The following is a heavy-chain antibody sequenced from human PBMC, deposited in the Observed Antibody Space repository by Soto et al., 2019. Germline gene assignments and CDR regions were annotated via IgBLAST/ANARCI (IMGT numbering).Heavy chain of an antibody. V-gene: IGHV3-23*01. D-gene: IGHD6-13*01. CDR2: ISGSGGST. CDR3: AKDHPTRIAAQLGYTQHDTARYYYYYGMDV. J-gene: IGHJ6*02. Sequence: GGSLRLSCAASGFTFSSYAMSWVRQAPGKGLEWVSAISGSGGSTYYADSVKGRFTISRDNSKNTLYLQMNSLRAEDTAVYYSAKDHPTRIAAQLGYTQHDTARYYYYYGMDVWGQGTTVTVSS. CDR1: GFTFSSYA.